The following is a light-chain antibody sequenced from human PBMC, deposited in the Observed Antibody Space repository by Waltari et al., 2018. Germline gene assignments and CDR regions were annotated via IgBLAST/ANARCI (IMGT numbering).Light chain of an antibody. V-gene: IGKV1-5*03. CDR3: QQYNSFPYT. J-gene: IGKJ2*01. CDR2: KAS. CDR1: QSISRW. Sequence: SELTHSLSPVHASFCESVTMSCRASQSISRWLAWYQQKPGKAPKLLIYKASTLESGVPSGFSGSGSGTEFTLTISSLRPDDFATYYCQQYNSFPYTFGQGTKLEIK.